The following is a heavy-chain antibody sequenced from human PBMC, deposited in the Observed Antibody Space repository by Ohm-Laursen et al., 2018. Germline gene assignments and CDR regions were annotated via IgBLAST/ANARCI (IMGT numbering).Heavy chain of an antibody. CDR3: ATFMTSRWVVFDV. D-gene: IGHD4-23*01. V-gene: IGHV4-4*07. Sequence: SETLSLTCAVSGGSMNNYFWTWIRRPAGKGLEWIGRISSSGSSNYNPSLKSRVTMSVDTSKNQFSLNLRSVTAADTAVYYCATFMTSRWVVFDVWGQGTMVTVSS. CDR1: GGSMNNYF. CDR2: ISSSGSS. J-gene: IGHJ3*01.